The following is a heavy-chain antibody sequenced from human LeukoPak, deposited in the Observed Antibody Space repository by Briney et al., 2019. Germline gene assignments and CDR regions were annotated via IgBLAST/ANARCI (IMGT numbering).Heavy chain of an antibody. Sequence: SETLSLTCTVSGGSISSYYWSWIRQPPGKELEWIGYIYYSGSTNYNPSLKSRVTISVDTSKNQFSLKLSSVTAADTAVYYCARGEDDYGDYVQDYWGQGTLVTVSS. V-gene: IGHV4-59*01. CDR3: ARGEDDYGDYVQDY. J-gene: IGHJ4*02. CDR2: IYYSGST. D-gene: IGHD4-17*01. CDR1: GGSISSYY.